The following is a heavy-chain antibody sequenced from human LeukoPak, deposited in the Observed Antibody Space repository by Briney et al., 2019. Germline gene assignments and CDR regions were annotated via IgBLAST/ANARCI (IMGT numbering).Heavy chain of an antibody. CDR2: IRYDGSNK. V-gene: IGHV3-30*02. CDR1: GFAFSSYG. D-gene: IGHD4-23*01. CDR3: AKDDDYGGNSGTADY. J-gene: IGHJ4*02. Sequence: PGGSLRLSCAASGFAFSSYGMHWVRQAPGKGLQWVAFIRYDGSNKYYADSVKGRFTISRDNSKNTLYLQMNSPGAEDTSVYCCAKDDDYGGNSGTADYWGQGTLVTVSS.